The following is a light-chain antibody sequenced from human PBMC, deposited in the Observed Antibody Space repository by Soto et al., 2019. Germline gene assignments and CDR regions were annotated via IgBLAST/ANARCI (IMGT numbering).Light chain of an antibody. CDR1: QDIDKY. J-gene: IGKJ5*01. Sequence: DIQMTQSPSSLSASVGDRVTITVQAIQDIDKYLNWYQQKPGKAPKLLIDDVTNLETGVPSRFSGSGSGTHFTFTIGSLQPEDIATYYCQQYYDLPITFGQGTRLEIK. CDR3: QQYYDLPIT. CDR2: DVT. V-gene: IGKV1-33*01.